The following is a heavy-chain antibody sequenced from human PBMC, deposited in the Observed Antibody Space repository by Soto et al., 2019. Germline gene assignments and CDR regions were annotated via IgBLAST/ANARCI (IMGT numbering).Heavy chain of an antibody. D-gene: IGHD6-19*01. J-gene: IGHJ4*02. CDR2: IYYSGST. CDR3: ARARHSSGWYLVYYFDY. Sequence: QLQLQESGPGLVKPSETLSLTCTVSGGSISSSSYYWGWIRQPPGKGLEWIGSIYYSGSTYYNPSLKSRFTISVETSKNQFSLKLSSVTAADTAVYYCARARHSSGWYLVYYFDYWGQGTLVTVSS. CDR1: GGSISSSSYY. V-gene: IGHV4-39*01.